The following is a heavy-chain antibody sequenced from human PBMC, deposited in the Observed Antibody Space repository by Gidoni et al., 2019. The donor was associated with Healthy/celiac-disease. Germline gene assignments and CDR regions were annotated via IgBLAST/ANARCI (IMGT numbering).Heavy chain of an antibody. J-gene: IGHJ4*02. CDR1: GSISSGGYY. CDR2: IYYSGST. Sequence: GSISSGGYYWSWIRQHPGKGLEWIGYIYYSGSTYYNPSLKSRVTISVDTSKNQFSLKLSSVTAADTAVYYCARDGLGYYDSSGYSSYWGQGTLVTVSS. D-gene: IGHD3-22*01. V-gene: IGHV4-31*02. CDR3: ARDGLGYYDSSGYSSY.